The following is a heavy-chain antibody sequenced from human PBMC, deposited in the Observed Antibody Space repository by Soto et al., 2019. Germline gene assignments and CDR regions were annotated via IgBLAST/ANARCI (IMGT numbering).Heavy chain of an antibody. Sequence: QVQLVQSGAEVKKPGASVKVSCKASGYTFTSYYMHWVRQAPGQGLEWMGIINPSGGSTSYAQKFQGRVTMTRDTSTSTVYMELSRLRSEDTAVYYCARAYSDSSGPPLEWFDPWGQGTLVTVSS. V-gene: IGHV1-46*01. J-gene: IGHJ5*02. CDR3: ARAYSDSSGPPLEWFDP. CDR1: GYTFTSYY. CDR2: INPSGGST. D-gene: IGHD3-22*01.